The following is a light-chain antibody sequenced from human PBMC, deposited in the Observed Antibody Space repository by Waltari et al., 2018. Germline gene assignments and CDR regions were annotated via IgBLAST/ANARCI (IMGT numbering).Light chain of an antibody. CDR3: QAWDSITMI. CDR2: QDT. J-gene: IGLJ2*01. CDR1: KLGDKY. Sequence: SYELTQPPSVSVSPGQPASTTCSGDKLGDKYSGRYQQKPGHAPLLVIYQDTKRPSGIPERFSGSNSGNTATLTISGTQAMDEADYYCQAWDSITMIFGGGTKLTVL. V-gene: IGLV3-1*01.